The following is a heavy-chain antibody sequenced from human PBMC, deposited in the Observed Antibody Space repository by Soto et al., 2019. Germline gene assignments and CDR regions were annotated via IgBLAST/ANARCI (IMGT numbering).Heavy chain of an antibody. Sequence: PGGSLRLSCAASGFTFSSYGMHWVRQAPGKGLEWVAVIWYDGSNKYYADSVKGRFTISRDNSKNTLYLQMNSLRAEDTAVYYCARDLSDYGFEKWFDPWGQGTLVTVSS. CDR3: ARDLSDYGFEKWFDP. CDR2: IWYDGSNK. D-gene: IGHD4-17*01. V-gene: IGHV3-33*01. J-gene: IGHJ5*02. CDR1: GFTFSSYG.